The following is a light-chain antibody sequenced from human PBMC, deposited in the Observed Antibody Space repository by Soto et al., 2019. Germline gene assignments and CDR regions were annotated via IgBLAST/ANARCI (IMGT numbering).Light chain of an antibody. CDR3: QQRSKWPIT. CDR1: QSVSTY. Sequence: DIVFTQSPTTLSLTPGERATLSCRASQSVSTYLAWYQQKPGQAPRLFIYDASNRATGIPARFSGSGSGTDFTLTISSLEPEDFAVYYCQQRSKWPITSAQGTRLEI. J-gene: IGKJ5*01. CDR2: DAS. V-gene: IGKV3-11*01.